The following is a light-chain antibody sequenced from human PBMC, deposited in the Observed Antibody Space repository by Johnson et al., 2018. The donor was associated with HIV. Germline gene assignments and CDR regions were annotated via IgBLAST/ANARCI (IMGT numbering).Light chain of an antibody. Sequence: QSVLTQPPSVSAAPGQKVTISCSGSSSNIGNNYVSWYQQLPGTAPKLLIYDNNKRPSGIPDRFSGSKSGTSATLGITGLQTGDESDYYCGTWDSSLSVYVFGNWTKVTVL. CDR3: GTWDSSLSVYV. V-gene: IGLV1-51*01. J-gene: IGLJ1*01. CDR1: SSNIGNNY. CDR2: DNN.